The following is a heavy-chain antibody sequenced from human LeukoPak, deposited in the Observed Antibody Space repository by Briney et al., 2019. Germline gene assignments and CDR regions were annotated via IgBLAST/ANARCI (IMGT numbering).Heavy chain of an antibody. J-gene: IGHJ1*01. V-gene: IGHV4-34*01. CDR3: GYSSGYQQH. CDR1: GGSFSDYY. D-gene: IGHD6-19*01. CDR2: INHSGST. Sequence: SETLSLTCAVYGGSFSDYYWSWMRQPPGKGLEWIGEINHSGSTNYNPSLKSRATISGHTSKNQFSLKLSSVTAADTAAYYCGYSSGYQQHWGQGTLVTVSS.